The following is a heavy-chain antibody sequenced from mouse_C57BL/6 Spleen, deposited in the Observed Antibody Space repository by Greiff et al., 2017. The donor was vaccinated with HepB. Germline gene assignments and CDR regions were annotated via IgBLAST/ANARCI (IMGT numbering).Heavy chain of an antibody. CDR3: ASPDYYGSSTMDY. J-gene: IGHJ4*01. D-gene: IGHD1-1*01. Sequence: VQLKQSGPELVKPGASVKMSCKASGYTFTDYNMHWVKQSHGKSLEWIGYINPNNGGTSYNQKFKGKATLTVNKSSSTAYMELRSLTSEDSAVYYCASPDYYGSSTMDYWGQGTSVTVSS. CDR2: INPNNGGT. V-gene: IGHV1-22*01. CDR1: GYTFTDYN.